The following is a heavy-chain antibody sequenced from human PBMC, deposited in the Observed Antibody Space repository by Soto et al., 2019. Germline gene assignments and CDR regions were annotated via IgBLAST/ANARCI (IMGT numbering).Heavy chain of an antibody. Sequence: GGSLRLSCKVSGFTFRDYAMSWVRQAPGKRLEWVSDISGSGGDARYADSVKGRFTISRDNSRDTLFLQLNSLRVDDTAVYYCGKERRGSGWSVCNFWGQGTLVTVSS. CDR2: ISGSGGDA. D-gene: IGHD6-19*01. J-gene: IGHJ4*02. CDR3: GKERRGSGWSVCNF. V-gene: IGHV3-23*01. CDR1: GFTFRDYA.